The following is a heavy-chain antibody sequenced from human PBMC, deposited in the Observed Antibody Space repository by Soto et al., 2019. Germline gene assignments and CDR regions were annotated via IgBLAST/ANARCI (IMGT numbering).Heavy chain of an antibody. J-gene: IGHJ4*02. V-gene: IGHV3-23*01. D-gene: IGHD1-1*01. CDR1: GFTFSTYT. CDR3: VKDRVPDSRWNFDY. CDR2: IYGDGSGA. Sequence: EVQLLESGGGLVQPGGSLRLSCAASGFTFSTYTMNWVRQAPGKGLEWVSGIYGDGSGAFYADSMKGRVTISRDNYKSALYRQMNSLGAEDQAVYFCVKDRVPDSRWNFDYWGQGTLVTVSS.